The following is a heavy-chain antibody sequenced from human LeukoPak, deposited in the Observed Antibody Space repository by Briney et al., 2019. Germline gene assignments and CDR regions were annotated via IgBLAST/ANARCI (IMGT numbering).Heavy chain of an antibody. CDR2: ISYGGSNK. CDR1: GFTFSNYD. CDR3: ARGRPHGNDY. J-gene: IGHJ4*02. Sequence: GRSLRLSCAASGFTFSNYDMHWVRQAPGKGLEWVALISYGGSNKYYADSVKGRFTISRDNSKNTLYLQMSSLRPEDTAVYYCARGRPHGNDYWGQGTLVTVSS. D-gene: IGHD4-23*01. V-gene: IGHV3-30*03.